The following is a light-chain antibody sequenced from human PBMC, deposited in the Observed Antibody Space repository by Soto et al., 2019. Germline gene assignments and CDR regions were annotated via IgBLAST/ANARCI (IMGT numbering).Light chain of an antibody. J-gene: IGLJ2*01. CDR3: NSYTSTNTLV. CDR1: SSDVGDYNY. CDR2: XXX. V-gene: IGLV2-14*01. Sequence: QSALTQPASVSGSPGQSITISCTGTSSDVGDYNYVSWYQQHPGKAPKLIIXXXXNRXXXXXXXXXXSKSGNTASLTISGXXAEDEADYYCNSYTSTNTLVFGGGTKVTVL.